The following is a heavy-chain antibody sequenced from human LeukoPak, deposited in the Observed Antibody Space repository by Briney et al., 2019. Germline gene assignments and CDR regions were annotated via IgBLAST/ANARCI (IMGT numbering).Heavy chain of an antibody. D-gene: IGHD2-2*02. CDR2: ISAYDGNT. V-gene: IGHV1-18*01. Sequence: ASVKVSCKASGYTFTSYGISWVRQAPGQGLEWMGWISAYDGNTNYAQKLQGRVTMTTDTSTSTAYMELRSLRSDDTAVYYCARDGGAGYQQLYGFDWIEFDYWAREPWSPSPQ. CDR3: ARDGGAGYQQLYGFDWIEFDY. CDR1: GYTFTSYG. J-gene: IGHJ4*02.